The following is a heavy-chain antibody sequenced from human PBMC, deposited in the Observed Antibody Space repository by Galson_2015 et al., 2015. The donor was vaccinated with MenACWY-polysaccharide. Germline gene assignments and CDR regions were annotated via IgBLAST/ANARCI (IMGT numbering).Heavy chain of an antibody. CDR2: IYSGGIT. CDR3: GRVKAVASGSGIDV. V-gene: IGHV3-66*02. D-gene: IGHD6-19*01. J-gene: IGHJ6*02. CDR1: GFTVGDSY. Sequence: SLRLSCAASGFTVGDSYMSWVRQAPGKGLEWVSIIYSGGITYYADSVKGRFTISRDNSKNTLHLVMNSLRPEDTAMYYCGRVKAVASGSGIDVWGQGTTVTVSS.